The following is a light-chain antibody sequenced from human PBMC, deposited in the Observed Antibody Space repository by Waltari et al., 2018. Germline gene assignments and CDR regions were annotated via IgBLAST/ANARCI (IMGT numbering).Light chain of an antibody. Sequence: QLVLTQSPSASVSLGASVKLTCTLDSGHTSNIIAWLQQHPQKGPRFLMKINSDGSHSKGGGIPERFSGSSSGAGRYLTISSRQSEDEADYYCQTGGHGTWVFGGGTKLTVL. V-gene: IGLV4-69*01. CDR3: QTGGHGTWV. CDR2: INSDGSH. J-gene: IGLJ3*02. CDR1: SGHTSNI.